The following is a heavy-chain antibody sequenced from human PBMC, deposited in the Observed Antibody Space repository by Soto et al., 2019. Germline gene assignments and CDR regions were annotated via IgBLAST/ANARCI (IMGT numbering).Heavy chain of an antibody. CDR2: ISGSGSST. CDR3: ARVVGSGTYYYYYGMDV. Sequence: EVQLLESGGGLVHPGGSLRLSCAVSGFTFSSYAMNWVRQAPGKGLEWVSAISGSGSSTYYADSVKGRFTISRDNSKNTLYLQMNSLRAEDTAVYYCARVVGSGTYYYYYGMDVWGQGTTVTVSS. V-gene: IGHV3-23*01. CDR1: GFTFSSYA. D-gene: IGHD3-10*01. J-gene: IGHJ6*02.